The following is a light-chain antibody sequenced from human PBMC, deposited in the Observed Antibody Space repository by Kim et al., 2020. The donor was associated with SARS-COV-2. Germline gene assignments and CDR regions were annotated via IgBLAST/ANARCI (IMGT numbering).Light chain of an antibody. CDR1: RSNIGNNP. J-gene: IGLJ3*02. CDR2: DND. V-gene: IGLV1-51*01. Sequence: QSVLTQPPSVSAAPGHKVTISCSGSRSNIGNNPVSWYQQFPGTAPRLITYDNDKRPSGIPDRFSSSKSGTSATLGITGLRTGDEADYYCATWDSSRSVGVFGGGTQLTVL. CDR3: ATWDSSRSVGV.